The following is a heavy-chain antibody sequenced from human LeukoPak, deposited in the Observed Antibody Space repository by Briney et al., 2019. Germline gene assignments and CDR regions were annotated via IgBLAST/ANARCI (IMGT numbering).Heavy chain of an antibody. V-gene: IGHV3-7*01. Sequence: GGSLRLSCAASGFTFSRDSMNWVRQAPGRGLEWVANIKQDGSEKYYVDSVKGRFTISRDNAKNSLYLQMNSLRAEDTAVYYCARGTTFDYWGQGTLVTVSS. CDR1: GFTFSRDS. CDR3: ARGTTFDY. D-gene: IGHD1-1*01. J-gene: IGHJ4*02. CDR2: IKQDGSEK.